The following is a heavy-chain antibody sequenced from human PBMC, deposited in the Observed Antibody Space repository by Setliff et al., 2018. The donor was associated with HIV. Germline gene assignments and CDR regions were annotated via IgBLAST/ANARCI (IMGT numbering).Heavy chain of an antibody. Sequence: GGSLRLFCAASGFTFSSYGMHWVRQAPGKGLEWVAVISYDGSNKCYADSVKGRFTISRDNSKNTLYLQMNSLRTDDTDVYYCANSASRAAAAAEYFQHWGQGTLVTVSS. D-gene: IGHD6-13*01. CDR3: ANSASRAAAAAEYFQH. CDR2: ISYDGSNK. CDR1: GFTFSSYG. J-gene: IGHJ1*01. V-gene: IGHV3-30*06.